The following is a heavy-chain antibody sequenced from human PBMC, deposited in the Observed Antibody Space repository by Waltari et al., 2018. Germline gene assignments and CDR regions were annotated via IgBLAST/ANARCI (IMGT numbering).Heavy chain of an antibody. CDR2: IKQDGSEK. J-gene: IGHJ4*02. V-gene: IGHV3-7*01. CDR3: ARYFGSGSYYPY. D-gene: IGHD3-10*01. Sequence: EVQLVESGGGLVQPGGSLRLSCAASGFTFSSYWMSWVRQAPGKGLEWVAKIKQDGSEKYYVDSVKGRFTISRDNAQNSLYRQMNSLRAEDTAVYYCARYFGSGSYYPYWGQGTLVTVSS. CDR1: GFTFSSYW.